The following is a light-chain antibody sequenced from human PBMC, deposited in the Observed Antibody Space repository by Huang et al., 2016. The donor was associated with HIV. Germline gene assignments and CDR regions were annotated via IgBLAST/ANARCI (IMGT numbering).Light chain of an antibody. J-gene: IGKJ2*01. CDR1: QSISSY. CDR2: ATS. CDR3: QQSYSSPPT. Sequence: DIQMTQSPSSLSASVGDRVSITCRASQSISSYLNWYQQKPEKAPKLLIYATSSLQRGVPSRFSGSGSGTNFTLTISSLQPEDFATYYCQQSYSSPPTFGQGTKLEIK. V-gene: IGKV1-39*01.